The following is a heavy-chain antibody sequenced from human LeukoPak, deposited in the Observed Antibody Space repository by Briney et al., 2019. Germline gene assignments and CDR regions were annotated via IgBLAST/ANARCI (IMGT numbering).Heavy chain of an antibody. V-gene: IGHV3-48*03. Sequence: PGGSLRLSCAASGFTFSIYEMNWVRQAPGKGLEWVSYISSSGSTIYYADSVKGRFTISRDNAKNSLYLQMNSLRAEDTAVYYCERDERRYISGWYDPYFDYWGQGTLVTVSS. CDR1: GFTFSIYE. J-gene: IGHJ4*02. CDR2: ISSSGSTI. D-gene: IGHD6-19*01. CDR3: ERDERRYISGWYDPYFDY.